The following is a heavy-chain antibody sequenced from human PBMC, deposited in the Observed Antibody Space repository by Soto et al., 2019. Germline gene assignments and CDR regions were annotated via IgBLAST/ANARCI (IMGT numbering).Heavy chain of an antibody. J-gene: IGHJ6*02. D-gene: IGHD6-19*01. Sequence: SXTLSLTCTVSGGSISSSSYYWGWIRQPPGKGLEWIGSIYYSGSTYYNPSLKSRVTISVDTSKNQFSLKLSSVTAADTAVYYCITGRIAVAGINLYYYGMDVWGQGTTGTVSS. V-gene: IGHV4-39*01. CDR3: ITGRIAVAGINLYYYGMDV. CDR1: GGSISSSSYY. CDR2: IYYSGST.